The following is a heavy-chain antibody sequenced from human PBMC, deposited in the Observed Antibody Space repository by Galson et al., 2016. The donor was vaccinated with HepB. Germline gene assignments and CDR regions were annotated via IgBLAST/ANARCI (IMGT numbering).Heavy chain of an antibody. D-gene: IGHD3-10*01. J-gene: IGHJ6*02. CDR2: IYYSGST. V-gene: IGHV4-59*01. CDR1: GGSISTYY. CDR3: ASSYGSGSPYYYGLDV. Sequence: SETLSLTCTVSGGSISTYYWSWIRQPPGKGLEWIGYIYYSGSTNYNPSLKSRVTISVDTPKNQFSLKLSSVTAADTAVYYCASSYGSGSPYYYGLDVWGQGTTVTVSS.